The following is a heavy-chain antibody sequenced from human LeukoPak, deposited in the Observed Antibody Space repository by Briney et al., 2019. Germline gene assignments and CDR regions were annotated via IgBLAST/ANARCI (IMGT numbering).Heavy chain of an antibody. J-gene: IGHJ4*02. CDR2: ISSSSSYI. Sequence: GGSLRLSCAASGFTFSSYWMSWVRQAPGKGLEWVSSISSSSSYIYYADSVKGRFTISRDNAKNSLYLQMNSLRAEDTAVYYCAREGLFVAAAGTEDYWGQGTLVTVSS. D-gene: IGHD6-13*01. V-gene: IGHV3-21*01. CDR1: GFTFSSYW. CDR3: AREGLFVAAAGTEDY.